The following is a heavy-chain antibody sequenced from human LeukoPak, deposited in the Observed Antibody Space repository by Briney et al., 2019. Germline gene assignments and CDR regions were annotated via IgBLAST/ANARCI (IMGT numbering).Heavy chain of an antibody. CDR3: AKSFGYSRSWFDY. CDR1: GFTFSSYA. V-gene: IGHV3-23*01. J-gene: IGHJ4*02. Sequence: PGGSLRLSCAASGFTFSSYAMSWARQAPGKGLEWVSGISGNGGGTYYADSVKGRFTISRDNSKNTLYLQMNSLRAEVTAVYYCAKSFGYSRSWFDYWGQGTPVTVSS. D-gene: IGHD6-13*01. CDR2: ISGNGGGT.